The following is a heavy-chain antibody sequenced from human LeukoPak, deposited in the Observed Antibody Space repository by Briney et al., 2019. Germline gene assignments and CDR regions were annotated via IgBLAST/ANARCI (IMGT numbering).Heavy chain of an antibody. CDR2: IKQDGSEK. V-gene: IGHV3-7*01. CDR3: ARVGGVEWELLRNDAFDI. J-gene: IGHJ3*02. D-gene: IGHD1-26*01. Sequence: PGGSLRLSCAASVFTFSSYWMSWVRQAPGKGLEWVANIKQDGSEKYYVDSVKGRFTISRDNAKNSLYLQMNSLRAEDTAVYYCARVGGVEWELLRNDAFDIWGQGTMVTVSS. CDR1: VFTFSSYW.